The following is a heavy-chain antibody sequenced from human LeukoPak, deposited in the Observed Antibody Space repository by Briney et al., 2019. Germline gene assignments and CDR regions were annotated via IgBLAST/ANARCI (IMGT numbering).Heavy chain of an antibody. D-gene: IGHD3-3*01. Sequence: GGSPRLSCAASGFTFSSYAMSWVRQAPGKGLEWASAISGSGGSTYYADSVKGRFTISRDNSKNTLYLQMNSLRAEDTAVYYCATSTPFWSGNDFDYWGQGTLVTVSS. CDR1: GFTFSSYA. V-gene: IGHV3-23*01. CDR2: ISGSGGST. CDR3: ATSTPFWSGNDFDY. J-gene: IGHJ4*02.